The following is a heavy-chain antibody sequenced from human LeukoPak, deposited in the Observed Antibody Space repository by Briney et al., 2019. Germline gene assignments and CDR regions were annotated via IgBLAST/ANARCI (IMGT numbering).Heavy chain of an antibody. D-gene: IGHD6-19*01. J-gene: IGHJ4*02. CDR1: GFTFSSYG. CDR3: AKAVSYSSGWYGYFDY. CDR2: ISYDGNNK. V-gene: IGHV3-30*18. Sequence: PGGSLRLSCAASGFTFSSYGMHWVRQAPGKGLEWVAVISYDGNNKYYADSVKGRFTISRDNSKNTLYLQMNSLRAEDTAVYYCAKAVSYSSGWYGYFDYWGQGTLVTVSS.